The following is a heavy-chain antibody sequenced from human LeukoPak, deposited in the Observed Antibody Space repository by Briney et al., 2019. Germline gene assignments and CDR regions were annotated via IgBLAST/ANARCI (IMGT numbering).Heavy chain of an antibody. D-gene: IGHD3-10*01. Sequence: PETLSLTCAVYGGSFSGYYWSWIRQPPGKGLEWIGEINHSGSTYYNPSLKSRVTISVDTSKNQFSLKLSSVTAADTAVYYCARHYGEGYMTWGQGTLVTVSS. CDR1: GGSFSGYY. CDR3: ARHYGEGYMT. V-gene: IGHV4-34*01. J-gene: IGHJ5*02. CDR2: INHSGST.